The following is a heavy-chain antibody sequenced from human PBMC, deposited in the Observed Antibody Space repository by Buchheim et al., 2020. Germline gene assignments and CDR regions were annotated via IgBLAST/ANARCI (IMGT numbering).Heavy chain of an antibody. D-gene: IGHD1-26*01. Sequence: EVQLVESGGGLVKPGGSLRLSCAASGFTFSDYSMNWVRQAPGKGLEWVSSISSSSSYIYYADSVKGRFTISRDNAKNSLYLRMNSLRAEDTAVYYCAYIGSWVGGTTMLDFWGQGTL. CDR1: GFTFSDYS. V-gene: IGHV3-21*01. J-gene: IGHJ4*02. CDR2: ISSSSSYI. CDR3: AYIGSWVGGTTMLDF.